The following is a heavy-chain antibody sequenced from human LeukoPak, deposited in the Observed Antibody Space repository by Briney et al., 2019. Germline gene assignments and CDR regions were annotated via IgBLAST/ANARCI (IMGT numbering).Heavy chain of an antibody. J-gene: IGHJ6*03. CDR2: IKSKTDGGTT. V-gene: IGHV3-15*01. CDR1: GFTFSNAW. Sequence: GGSLRLSCAASGFTFSNAWMSWVRQAPGKGPEWVGRIKSKTDGGTTDYAAPVKGRFTISRDDSKNTLYLQMNSLKTEDTAVYYCPTGRSLIYYYYMDVWGKGTTVTVSS. CDR3: PTGRSLIYYYYMDV.